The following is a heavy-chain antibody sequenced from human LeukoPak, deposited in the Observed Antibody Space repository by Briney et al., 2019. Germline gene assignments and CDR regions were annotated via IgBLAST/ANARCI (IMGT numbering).Heavy chain of an antibody. CDR1: GYSFTSYW. CDR3: ARATGVEYCSSTSCYFGSVWFDP. CDR2: IYPGDSDT. V-gene: IGHV5-51*01. Sequence: GESLKISCKGSGYSFTSYWIGWVRQMPGKGLEWMGIIYPGDSDTGYSPSFQGQVTISADKSISTAYLQWSSLKASDTAMYYRARATGVEYCSSTSCYFGSVWFDPWGQGTLVTVSS. J-gene: IGHJ5*02. D-gene: IGHD2-2*01.